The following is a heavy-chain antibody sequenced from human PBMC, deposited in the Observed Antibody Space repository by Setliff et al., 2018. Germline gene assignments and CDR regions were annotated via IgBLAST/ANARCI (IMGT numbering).Heavy chain of an antibody. CDR2: ISWDGGST. CDR1: GITFDDYA. J-gene: IGHJ6*02. V-gene: IGHV3-43D*04. Sequence: GGSLSLSCAASGITFDDYAMHWVRQAPGKGLEWVSLISWDGGSTYYADSVKGRFTISRDNSKNSLYLQMDSLRAEVTALYYCAKDLEGGTTPYYYYYGMDVWGQGTTVTVSS. D-gene: IGHD1-7*01. CDR3: AKDLEGGTTPYYYYYGMDV.